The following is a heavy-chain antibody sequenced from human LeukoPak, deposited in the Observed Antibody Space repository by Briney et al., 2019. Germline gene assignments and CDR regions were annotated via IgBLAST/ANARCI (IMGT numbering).Heavy chain of an antibody. CDR3: ARDQYYYDSSGYYWQDY. Sequence: PGGSLRLSCAASGFTVSSNYMSWVRQAPGKGLERVSVIYSGGSTYYADSVKGRFTISRDNSKNTLYLQMNSLRAEDTAVYYCARDQYYYDSSGYYWQDYWGQGTLVTVSS. CDR1: GFTVSSNY. CDR2: IYSGGST. J-gene: IGHJ4*02. V-gene: IGHV3-66*02. D-gene: IGHD3-22*01.